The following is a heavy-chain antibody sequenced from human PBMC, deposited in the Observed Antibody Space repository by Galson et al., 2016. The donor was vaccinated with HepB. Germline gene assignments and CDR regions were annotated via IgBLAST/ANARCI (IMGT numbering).Heavy chain of an antibody. CDR3: ARGHIVATVDYYYYGLDV. CDR1: GYTFTTYA. V-gene: IGHV1-3*01. CDR2: INAANGDT. J-gene: IGHJ6*02. Sequence: SVKVSCKASGYTFTTYAMYWVRQAPGQRLEWMGWINAANGDTKYSQKLQGRGTITRDTSANTAYMELSSLRSEDTAVYYCARGHIVATVDYYYYGLDVWGQGTTVTVS. D-gene: IGHD5-12*01.